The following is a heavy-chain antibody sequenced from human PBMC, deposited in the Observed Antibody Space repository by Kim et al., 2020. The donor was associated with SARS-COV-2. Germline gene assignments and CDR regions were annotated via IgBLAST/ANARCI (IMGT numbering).Heavy chain of an antibody. CDR2: IYYSGST. J-gene: IGHJ6*02. CDR3: ARLDFSDSSGWYSHYYGMDV. V-gene: IGHV4-39*01. D-gene: IGHD6-19*01. Sequence: SETLSLTCTVSGGSISSSSYYWGWIRQPPGKGLEWIGSIYYSGSTYYNPSLKSRVTISVDTSKNQFSLKLSSVTAADTAVYYCARLDFSDSSGWYSHYYGMDVWGQGTTVTVSS. CDR1: GGSISSSSYY.